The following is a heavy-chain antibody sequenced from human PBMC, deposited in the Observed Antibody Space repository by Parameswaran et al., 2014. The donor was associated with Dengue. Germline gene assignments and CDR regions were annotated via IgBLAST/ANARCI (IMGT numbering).Heavy chain of an antibody. D-gene: IGHD3-10*01. V-gene: IGHV4-31*11. J-gene: IGHJ6*02. CDR1: GGSFSGYY. CDR2: IYYSGST. CDR3: ARDMVRGVRDYGMDV. Sequence: SETLSLTCAVYGGSFSGYYWSWIRQHPGKGLEWIGYIYYSGSTYYNPSLKSRVTISVDTSKNQFSLKLSSVTAADTAVYYCARDMVRGVRDYGMDVWGQGTTVTVSS.